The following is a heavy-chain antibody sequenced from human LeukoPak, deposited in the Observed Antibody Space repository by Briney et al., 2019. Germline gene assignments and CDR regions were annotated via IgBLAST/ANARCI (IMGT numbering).Heavy chain of an antibody. J-gene: IGHJ4*02. CDR2: IYPGDSDT. CDR1: GYSFTGYW. D-gene: IGHD3-10*01. CDR3: ALTMVRGVTSDMWFDFDY. Sequence: GESLKISCKGSGYSFTGYWIGWVRQMPGKGLEWMGIIYPGDSDTRYSPSFQGQVTISADKSISTAYLQWSSLKASDTAMYYCALTMVRGVTSDMWFDFDYWGQGTLVTVSS. V-gene: IGHV5-51*01.